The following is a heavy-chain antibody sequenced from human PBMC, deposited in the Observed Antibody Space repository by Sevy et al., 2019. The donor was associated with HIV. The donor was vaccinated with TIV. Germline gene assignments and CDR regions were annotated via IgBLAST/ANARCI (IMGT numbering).Heavy chain of an antibody. D-gene: IGHD3-22*01. V-gene: IGHV3-9*01. CDR3: AKALDSSGYLVLDY. CDR1: GFTFDDYA. Sequence: GGSLRLSCAASGFTFDDYAMHWVRQAPGKGLEWVSGISWNSGSIGYADSVKGRFIISRDNAKNSLYLQMNSLRAEDTALYYCAKALDSSGYLVLDYWGQGTLVTVSS. CDR2: ISWNSGSI. J-gene: IGHJ4*02.